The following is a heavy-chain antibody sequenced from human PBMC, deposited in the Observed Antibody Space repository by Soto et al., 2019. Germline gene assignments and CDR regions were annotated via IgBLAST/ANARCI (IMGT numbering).Heavy chain of an antibody. D-gene: IGHD3-22*01. CDR1: GFTFSNYA. V-gene: IGHV3-23*01. Sequence: AGGSLRLSCAASGFTFSNYAMSWVRQAPGKGLEWVSSISGSGGSTYYTDSVKGRFTISRDNSKNTLYLQMNSLRVEDTAVYFCAKDRRIVVGAEFDPWGQGTLVTVSS. CDR2: ISGSGGST. J-gene: IGHJ5*02. CDR3: AKDRRIVVGAEFDP.